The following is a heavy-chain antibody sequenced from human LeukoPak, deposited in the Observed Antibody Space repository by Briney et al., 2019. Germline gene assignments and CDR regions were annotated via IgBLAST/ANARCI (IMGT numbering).Heavy chain of an antibody. J-gene: IGHJ3*02. V-gene: IGHV3-11*05. CDR1: GFTFSDYY. CDR3: ARDISYGGNYDAFDI. CDR2: ISSSSYT. D-gene: IGHD4-23*01. Sequence: GGSLRLSCAASGFTFSDYYMSWIRQAPGKGLEWVSYISSSSYTNYADSVKGRFTISRDNAKNSLYLQMNSLRAEDTAVYYCARDISYGGNYDAFDIWGQGTMVTVSS.